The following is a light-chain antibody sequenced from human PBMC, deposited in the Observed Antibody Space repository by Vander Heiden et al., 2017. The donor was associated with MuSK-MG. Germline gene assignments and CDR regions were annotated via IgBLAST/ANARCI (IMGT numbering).Light chain of an antibody. CDR3: QQSDSTPRT. CDR2: AAP. V-gene: IGKV1-39*01. Sequence: DVKMTPSPSSLSASVRDTVTITCRASQSISNHLNWYQQKPGKAPKLLIYAAPSLHSGVPSSFSGSGSGTDFTLTISSLQPEDFASYYCQQSDSTPRTFGGGTKVEIK. CDR1: QSISNH. J-gene: IGKJ4*02.